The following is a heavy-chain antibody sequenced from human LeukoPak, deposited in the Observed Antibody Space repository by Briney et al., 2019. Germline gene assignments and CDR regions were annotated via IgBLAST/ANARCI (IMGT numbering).Heavy chain of an antibody. Sequence: GGSLRLSCAASGFTFSSYAMSWVRQAPGKGLEWVSAISGSGGSTYYADSVKGRFTISRDNSKNTLYLQMNSLRAEDTAVYYCARDGSMVVAATYFDYWGQGTLVTVSS. CDR3: ARDGSMVVAATYFDY. CDR2: ISGSGGST. V-gene: IGHV3-23*01. CDR1: GFTFSSYA. J-gene: IGHJ4*02. D-gene: IGHD2-15*01.